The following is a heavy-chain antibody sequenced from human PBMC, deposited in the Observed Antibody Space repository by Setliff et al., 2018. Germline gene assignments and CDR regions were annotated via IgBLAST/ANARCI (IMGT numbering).Heavy chain of an antibody. J-gene: IGHJ5*02. CDR3: ATQYFGDSANNWFDH. V-gene: IGHV4-39*01. D-gene: IGHD4-17*01. CDR1: GGSISTSRSY. Sequence: SETLSLTCTVSGGSISTSRSYWGWIRQPPGKGLEWIGSVYYSGDTYYNPSLKSRVTTSVDTSRSQLSLKLTSVTAADTAVYYCATQYFGDSANNWFDHWGLGTLVTVSS. CDR2: VYYSGDT.